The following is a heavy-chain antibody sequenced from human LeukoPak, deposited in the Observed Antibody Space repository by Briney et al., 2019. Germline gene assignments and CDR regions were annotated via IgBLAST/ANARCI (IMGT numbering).Heavy chain of an antibody. V-gene: IGHV3-23*01. D-gene: IGHD3-10*01. Sequence: PGGSLRLSCAASGFTFSTYAKRWVRQAPGKGLEWVSSISGSDGSTYYADSVMGRFTISRDNSKNTLYLQMNSLRAQDTAVYYCAKGESHPKYYFDYWGQGTLVTVSS. CDR1: GFTFSTYA. CDR2: ISGSDGST. J-gene: IGHJ4*02. CDR3: AKGESHPKYYFDY.